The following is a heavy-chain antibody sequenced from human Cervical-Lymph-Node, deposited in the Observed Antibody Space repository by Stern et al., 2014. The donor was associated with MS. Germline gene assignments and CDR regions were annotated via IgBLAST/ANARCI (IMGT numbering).Heavy chain of an antibody. CDR2: INHVHGGT. J-gene: IGHJ6*02. V-gene: IGHV1-2*02. D-gene: IGHD4-17*01. CDR1: GYTFTDYY. CDR3: ARTKTVTTYYGMDV. Sequence: QVQLVQSGAEVKKPGASVKVSCKASGYTFTDYYLHWVRQAPGQGLEWMGWINHVHGGTNSAQKFQGRFTMTRDTAISTAYMELSRLTSDDTAVYYCARTKTVTTYYGMDVWGQGTTVTVSS.